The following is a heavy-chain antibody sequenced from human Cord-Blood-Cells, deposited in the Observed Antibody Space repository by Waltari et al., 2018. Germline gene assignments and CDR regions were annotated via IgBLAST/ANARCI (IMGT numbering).Heavy chain of an antibody. J-gene: IGHJ3*02. CDR3: ASSSGIAAADAFDI. CDR2: INHSGST. CDR1: GGSFSGYY. V-gene: IGHV4-34*01. D-gene: IGHD6-13*01. Sequence: QVQLQQWGAGLLKPSETLSLTCAVYGGSFSGYYWSWIRQPPGKGLEWIGEINHSGSTNDNPSLNSRVTISVDTSKNQFSLKLSAVTAADTAVYYCASSSGIAAADAFDIWGQGTMVTVSS.